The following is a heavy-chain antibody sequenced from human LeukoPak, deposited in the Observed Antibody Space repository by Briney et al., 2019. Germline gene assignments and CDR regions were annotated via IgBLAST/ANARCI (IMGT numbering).Heavy chain of an antibody. D-gene: IGHD2-21*02. J-gene: IGHJ4*02. CDR3: ARVAVTEYYFDY. CDR1: GFTFSSYS. CDR2: ISSSSSYI. V-gene: IGHV3-21*01. Sequence: GGSLRLSCAASGFTFSSYSMNWVRQAPGKGLEWVSSISSSSSYIYYADSVKGRFTISRDNAKNSLYLQMNSLRAEDTAVYYYARVAVTEYYFDYWGQGTLVTVSS.